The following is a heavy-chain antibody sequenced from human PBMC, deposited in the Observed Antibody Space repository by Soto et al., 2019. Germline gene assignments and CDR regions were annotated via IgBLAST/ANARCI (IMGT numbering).Heavy chain of an antibody. CDR2: IYHSGST. D-gene: IGHD3-9*01. J-gene: IGHJ6*02. V-gene: IGHV4-4*02. Sequence: QVQLQESGPGLVKPSGTLSLTCAVSGGSISSSNWWSWVRQPPGKGLEWIGEIYHSGSTNYTPSLESRVTTSVHKSKNQFSLKRSSVTAADTAVYYCARVRRYYDILTGYPPYYGMDVWGQGTTVTVSS. CDR3: ARVRRYYDILTGYPPYYGMDV. CDR1: GGSISSSNW.